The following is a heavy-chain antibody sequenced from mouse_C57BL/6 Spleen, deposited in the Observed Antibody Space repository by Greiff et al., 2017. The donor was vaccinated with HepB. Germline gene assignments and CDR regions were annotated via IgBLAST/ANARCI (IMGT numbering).Heavy chain of an antibody. V-gene: IGHV1-64*01. D-gene: IGHD2-4*01. Sequence: QVQLQQPGAELVKPGASVKLSCKASGYTFTSYWMHWVKQRPGQGLEWIGMIHPNSGSTNYNEKFKSKATLTVDKSSSTAYMQLSSLTSEDSAVYYCARSNQDYDHWYFDVWGTGTTVTVSS. J-gene: IGHJ1*03. CDR3: ARSNQDYDHWYFDV. CDR2: IHPNSGST. CDR1: GYTFTSYW.